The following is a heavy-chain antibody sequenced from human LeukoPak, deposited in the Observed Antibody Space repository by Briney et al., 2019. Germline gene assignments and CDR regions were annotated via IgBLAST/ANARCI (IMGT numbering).Heavy chain of an antibody. J-gene: IGHJ4*02. V-gene: IGHV3-23*01. D-gene: IGHD6-6*01. CDR3: AKVLFPEYSSAQGY. Sequence: GGALRLSCAASGFTFSSYAMSWVRQAPGEGLEWVSAISGSGDRTYYADSVKCRFNISRDNSKNTLYLQIKSLRGEDTAVYYCAKVLFPEYSSAQGYWGQGTLVTVSS. CDR1: GFTFSSYA. CDR2: ISGSGDRT.